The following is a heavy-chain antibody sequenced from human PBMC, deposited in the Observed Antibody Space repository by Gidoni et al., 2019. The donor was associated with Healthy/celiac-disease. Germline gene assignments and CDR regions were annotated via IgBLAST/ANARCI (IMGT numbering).Heavy chain of an antibody. CDR3: ARAPFPRVVPPTHPP. D-gene: IGHD2-2*01. J-gene: IGHJ5*02. V-gene: IGHV1-2*02. Sequence: QVQLVQSGAEVKKPGASVKVSCTASGYTFTGYYMHWVRQAPGQGLEWMGWINPNSGGRNYAQKFQGRVTMTRETSISTAYMELSRLRSDDTAVYYCARAPFPRVVPPTHPPWGQGTLVTVSS. CDR2: INPNSGGR. CDR1: GYTFTGYY.